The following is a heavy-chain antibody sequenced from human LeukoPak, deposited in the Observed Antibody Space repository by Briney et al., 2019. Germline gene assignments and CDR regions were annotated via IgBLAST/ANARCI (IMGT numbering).Heavy chain of an antibody. J-gene: IGHJ6*02. V-gene: IGHV1-69*13. Sequence: VASVKVSCKASGGTFSSYAISWVRQAPGQGLEWMGGIIPIFGTANYAQKFQGRVTITADESTSTAYMELSSLRSEDTAVYYCARGSQCSSGWSYYYYGMDVWGQGTTVTVSS. CDR2: IIPIFGTA. CDR3: ARGSQCSSGWSYYYYGMDV. CDR1: GGTFSSYA. D-gene: IGHD6-19*01.